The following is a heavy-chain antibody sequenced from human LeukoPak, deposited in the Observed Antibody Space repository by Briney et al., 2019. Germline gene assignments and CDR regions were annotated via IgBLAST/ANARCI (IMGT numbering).Heavy chain of an antibody. CDR3: ARGRANRLLWFGELSPYYFDY. J-gene: IGHJ4*02. V-gene: IGHV1-46*01. D-gene: IGHD3-10*01. CDR2: INPSGGST. CDR1: GYTFTSYY. Sequence: GASVKVSCKASGYTFTSYYMHWVRQAPGQGLEWMGIINPSGGSTSYAQKFQGRVTMTRNTSISTAYMELSSLRSEDTAVYYCARGRANRLLWFGELSPYYFDYWGQGTLVTVSS.